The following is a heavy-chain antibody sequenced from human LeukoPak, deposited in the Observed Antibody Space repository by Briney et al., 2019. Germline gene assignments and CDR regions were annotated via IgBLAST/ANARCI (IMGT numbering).Heavy chain of an antibody. Sequence: PGGSLRLSCAASGFTFSSYGMHWVRQAPGKGLEWVAVIWYDGSNKYYADSVKGRFTISRDNSKNTLYLQMNSLRAEDTAVYYCARDRCGGDCYLNYGMDVWAKGPRSPSP. D-gene: IGHD2-21*02. CDR3: ARDRCGGDCYLNYGMDV. J-gene: IGHJ6*02. CDR2: IWYDGSNK. V-gene: IGHV3-33*01. CDR1: GFTFSSYG.